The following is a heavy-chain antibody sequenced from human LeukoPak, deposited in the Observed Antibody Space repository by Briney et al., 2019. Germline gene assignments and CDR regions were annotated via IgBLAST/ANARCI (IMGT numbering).Heavy chain of an antibody. J-gene: IGHJ4*02. CDR1: GFTFSSYS. CDR3: AREGGYYFDY. V-gene: IGHV3-21*01. CDR2: ISSGSSAI. Sequence: PGGSLRLSCAASGFTFSSYSMTWVRQAPGKGLEWVSIISSGSSAIFSADALKGRFTISRDDAKNLLYLDMNSLRAEDTAVYYCAREGGYYFDYWGQGTLVTVSS. D-gene: IGHD5-12*01.